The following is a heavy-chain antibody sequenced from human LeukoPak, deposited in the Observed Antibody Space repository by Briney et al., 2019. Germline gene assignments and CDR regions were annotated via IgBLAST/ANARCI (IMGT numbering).Heavy chain of an antibody. V-gene: IGHV4-38-2*02. Sequence: SETLSLTCTVSGYSISSGYYWGWIRQPPGKGLEWIGSIYHSGSTYYNPSLKSRVTISVDTSKNQFSLKLSSVTAADTAVYYCAREDPYSSSSFAYWGQGTLVTVSS. CDR3: AREDPYSSSSFAY. J-gene: IGHJ4*02. CDR2: IYHSGST. D-gene: IGHD6-6*01. CDR1: GYSISSGYY.